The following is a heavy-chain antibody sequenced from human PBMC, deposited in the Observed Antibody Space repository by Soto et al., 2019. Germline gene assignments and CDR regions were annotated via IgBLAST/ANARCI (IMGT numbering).Heavy chain of an antibody. CDR3: AQCLLGVNYYYGMDV. J-gene: IGHJ6*02. CDR1: GGTFSSYA. D-gene: IGHD3-16*01. Sequence: QVQLVQSGAEVKKPGSSVKVSCKASGGTFSSYAINWVRQAPGQGLEWMGEIIPIFATADYAQKFQGRVTITADESTSTAYMELSSLRSEDTAVYYCAQCLLGVNYYYGMDVWGQGTTVTVSS. CDR2: IIPIFATA. V-gene: IGHV1-69*12.